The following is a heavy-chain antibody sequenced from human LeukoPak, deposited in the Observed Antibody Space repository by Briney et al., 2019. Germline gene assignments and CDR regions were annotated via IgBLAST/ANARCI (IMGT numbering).Heavy chain of an antibody. V-gene: IGHV3-7*03. CDR3: AKYSDYDLNY. CDR2: IKQDGSEK. Sequence: GGSLRLSCAASGFTLSCYWMSWVRQAPGKGLEWVANIKQDGSEKYYVDSVEGRFTISRDNAKNSLYLQMNSLRAEDTAVYYCAKYSDYDLNYWGQGTLVTVSS. CDR1: GFTLSCYW. D-gene: IGHD5-12*01. J-gene: IGHJ4*02.